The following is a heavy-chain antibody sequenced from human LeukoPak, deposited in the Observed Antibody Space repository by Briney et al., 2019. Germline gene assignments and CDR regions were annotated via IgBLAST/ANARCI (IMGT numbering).Heavy chain of an antibody. CDR2: IYPGDSDT. Sequence: GESLKSSCKGSGYSLTSYWIGGVRQMPGKGLEWMGIIYPGDSDTRYRPSFQGQVTISADKSISTAYLQWSSLKASDTAMYYCARPYDFWSGYFGNAFDIWGQGTMVTVSS. CDR3: ARPYDFWSGYFGNAFDI. CDR1: GYSLTSYW. V-gene: IGHV5-51*01. D-gene: IGHD3-3*01. J-gene: IGHJ3*02.